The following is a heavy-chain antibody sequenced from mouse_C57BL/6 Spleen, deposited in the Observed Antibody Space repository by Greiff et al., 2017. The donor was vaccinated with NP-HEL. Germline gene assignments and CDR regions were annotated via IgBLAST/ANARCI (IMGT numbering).Heavy chain of an antibody. Sequence: VQLQESGAELARPGASVKLSCKASGYTFTSYGISWVKQRTGQGLEWIGEIYPRSGNTYYNEKFKGKATLTADKSSSTAYMELRSLTSEDSAVYFCARSYYGSSSEFAYWGQGTLVTVSA. D-gene: IGHD1-1*01. CDR1: GYTFTSYG. CDR3: ARSYYGSSSEFAY. J-gene: IGHJ3*01. V-gene: IGHV1-81*01. CDR2: IYPRSGNT.